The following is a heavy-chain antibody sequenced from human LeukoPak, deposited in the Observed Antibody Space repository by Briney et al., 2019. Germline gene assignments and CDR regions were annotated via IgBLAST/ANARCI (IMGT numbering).Heavy chain of an antibody. CDR2: IYHSGST. V-gene: IGHV4-38-2*02. Sequence: SETLSLTCTVSGYSISGGYYWGWIRQPPGKGLEWIGSIYHSGSTYYNPSLKSRVTISVDTSKNQFSLKLSSVTAADTAVYYCARHGLYSSGWYYFDYWGQGTLVTVSS. D-gene: IGHD6-19*01. CDR1: GYSISGGYY. CDR3: ARHGLYSSGWYYFDY. J-gene: IGHJ4*02.